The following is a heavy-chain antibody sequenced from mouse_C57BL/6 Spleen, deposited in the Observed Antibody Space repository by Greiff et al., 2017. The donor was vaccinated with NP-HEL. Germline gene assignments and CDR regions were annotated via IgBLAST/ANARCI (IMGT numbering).Heavy chain of an antibody. V-gene: IGHV5-4*01. CDR3: ARDKEGIYDDAMDY. Sequence: EVQGVESGGGLVKPGGSLKLSCAASGFTFSSYAMSWVRQTPEKRLEWVATISDGGSYTYYPDNVKGRFTISRDNAKNNLYLQMSHLKSEDTAMYYCARDKEGIYDDAMDYWCQGTSVTVSS. CDR1: GFTFSSYA. J-gene: IGHJ4*01. D-gene: IGHD2-12*01. CDR2: ISDGGSYT.